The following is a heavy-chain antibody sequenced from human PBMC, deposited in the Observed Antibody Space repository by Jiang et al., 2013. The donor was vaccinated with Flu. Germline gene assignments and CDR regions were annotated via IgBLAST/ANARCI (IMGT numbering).Heavy chain of an antibody. J-gene: IGHJ2*01. V-gene: IGHV4-61*01. CDR2: IHDSGST. CDR3: ARAFDSSGWYRYWYFDL. D-gene: IGHD6-19*01. Sequence: LKPSETLSLTCTVSGGSVSSGSYYWSWIRQPPGKGLEWIGYIHDSGSTNYNPSLKSRVAISLDKPKNQFSLDLRSVTAADTALYYCARAFDSSGWYRYWYFDLWGRGALVTVSS. CDR1: GGSVSSGSYY.